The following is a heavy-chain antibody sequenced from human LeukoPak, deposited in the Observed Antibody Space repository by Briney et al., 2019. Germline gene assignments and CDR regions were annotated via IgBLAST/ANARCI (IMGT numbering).Heavy chain of an antibody. D-gene: IGHD6-13*01. CDR3: TRGIAARY. CDR2: INPSGGST. Sequence: ASVKVSCKASGYTFTSYYMHWVRQAPGQGLEWMGIINPSGGSTSYAQKFQGRVTMTRDTSISTAHMELSRLRSDDTAVYYCTRGIAARYWGQGTLVTVSS. V-gene: IGHV1-46*01. J-gene: IGHJ4*02. CDR1: GYTFTSYY.